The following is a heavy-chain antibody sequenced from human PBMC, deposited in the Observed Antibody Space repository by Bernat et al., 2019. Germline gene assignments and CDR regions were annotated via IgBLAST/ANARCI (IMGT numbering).Heavy chain of an antibody. J-gene: IGHJ4*02. D-gene: IGHD6-19*01. CDR3: ASSSGWPYYFDN. CDR1: GGSVNSGSYY. CDR2: IYYTGIT. V-gene: IGHV4-61*01. Sequence: QVQLQESGPGLVKPSETLSLTCTVSGGSVNSGSYYWSWIRQSPGKGLEWIGYIYYTGITNYNPSLKSRVSISIGMSKNQFSLKLRSVTDADTAVYYCASSSGWPYYFDNWGQGTRVTRSS.